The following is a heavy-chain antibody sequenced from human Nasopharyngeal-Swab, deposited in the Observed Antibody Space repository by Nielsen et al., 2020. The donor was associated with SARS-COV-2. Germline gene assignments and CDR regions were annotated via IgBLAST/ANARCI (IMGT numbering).Heavy chain of an antibody. J-gene: IGHJ4*02. CDR3: ATDYALGGATTVDY. V-gene: IGHV1-24*01. CDR1: GYTLTELS. D-gene: IGHD1-26*01. CDR2: FDPEDGET. Sequence: GESLKISCKVSGYTLTELSMHWVRQAPGKGLEWMGGFDPEDGETIYAQKFQGRVTMTEDTSTDTAYMELSSLRSEDTAVYYCATDYALGGATTVDYWGQGTSVTVSS.